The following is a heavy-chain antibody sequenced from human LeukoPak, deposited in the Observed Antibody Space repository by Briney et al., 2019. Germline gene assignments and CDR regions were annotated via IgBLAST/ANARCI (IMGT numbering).Heavy chain of an antibody. Sequence: SSETLSLTCAVYGGSFSGYYWSWIRQPPGKGLEWIGEINHSGSTNYNPSLKSRVTKSVDTSKNQFSLKLSSVTAADTAVYYCASSWLYGMDVWGQGTTVTVSS. CDR2: INHSGST. V-gene: IGHV4-34*01. J-gene: IGHJ6*02. CDR1: GGSFSGYY. D-gene: IGHD6-13*01. CDR3: ASSWLYGMDV.